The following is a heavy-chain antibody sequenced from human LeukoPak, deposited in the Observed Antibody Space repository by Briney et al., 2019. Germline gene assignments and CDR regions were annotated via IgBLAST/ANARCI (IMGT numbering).Heavy chain of an antibody. CDR2: ISPYATTT. J-gene: IGHJ4*02. Sequence: VSLISPYATTTPYADSVTGPFTISTDNPKTTRYVQMNSGRAEDTAVYYCARVRVGAYAFEYWGQGPLVTVSS. V-gene: IGHV3-74*01. CDR3: ARVRVGAYAFEY. D-gene: IGHD3-10*01.